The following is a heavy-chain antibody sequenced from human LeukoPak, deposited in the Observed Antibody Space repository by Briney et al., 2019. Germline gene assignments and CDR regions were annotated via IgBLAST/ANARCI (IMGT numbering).Heavy chain of an antibody. CDR2: ISYDGTKE. Sequence: PGRSLRLACEASGFTFSDYAVHWVRHAPGKGLEWVTVISYDGTKEYYADSVKGRFTISRDNSQNRMYLQMNSLRAEDTALYYCPRNKQISGFSGMDVWGQGTTVIVS. J-gene: IGHJ6*02. CDR1: GFTFSDYA. CDR3: PRNKQISGFSGMDV. V-gene: IGHV3-30*04. D-gene: IGHD3-22*01.